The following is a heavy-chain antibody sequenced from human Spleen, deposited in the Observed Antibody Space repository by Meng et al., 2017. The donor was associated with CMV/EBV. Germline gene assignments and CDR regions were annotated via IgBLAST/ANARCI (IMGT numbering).Heavy chain of an antibody. CDR2: IYGDDDK. V-gene: IGHV2-5*02. CDR1: GSSLGTGGVG. CDR3: AHSRTHYYDSGHYFDD. J-gene: IGHJ4*02. D-gene: IGHD3-22*01. Sequence: QITLKESGPTLVKPTQTLMLTCTFSGSSLGTGGVGVGWIRQPPGKALECLALIYGDDDKRYSPSLESRLTITKDTSKNQVVLTMTNVDPVDTATYYCAHSRTHYYDSGHYFDDWGQGTLVTVSS.